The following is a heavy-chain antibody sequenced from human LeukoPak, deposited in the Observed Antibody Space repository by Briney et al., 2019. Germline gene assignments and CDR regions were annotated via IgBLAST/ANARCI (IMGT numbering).Heavy chain of an antibody. V-gene: IGHV3-53*01. J-gene: IGHJ4*02. CDR1: GFHVSTNY. Sequence: GGSLRLPCAASGFHVSTNYMSWVRQAPGRGLEWVSVVYIGGSTYYADSVKGRFTISRDDSKNTLSLQMNSLRVEDTAVYYCARGRFGEFHFDYWGQGTLVTVSS. CDR3: ARGRFGEFHFDY. CDR2: VYIGGST. D-gene: IGHD3-10*01.